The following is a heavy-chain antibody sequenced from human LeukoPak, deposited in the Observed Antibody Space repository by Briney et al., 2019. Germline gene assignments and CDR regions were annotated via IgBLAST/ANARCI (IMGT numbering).Heavy chain of an antibody. D-gene: IGHD3-22*01. CDR1: GGSISSSNYY. Sequence: PSETLSLTCTVSGGSISSSNYYWGWIRQPPGKGLEWIGNIYYSGNAYYNPSLKSRVTISVDTSKNQFSLKLSSVTAADTAVYYCAGTSSSQYYYDSSGIFDSWGQGTLVTVSS. V-gene: IGHV4-39*07. CDR2: IYYSGNA. CDR3: AGTSSSQYYYDSSGIFDS. J-gene: IGHJ4*02.